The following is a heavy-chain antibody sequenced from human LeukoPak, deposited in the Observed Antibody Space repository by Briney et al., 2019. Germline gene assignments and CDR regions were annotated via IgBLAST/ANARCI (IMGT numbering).Heavy chain of an antibody. J-gene: IGHJ4*02. CDR1: GFTFSSYS. D-gene: IGHD3-22*01. CDR2: ISSSSSTI. CDR3: ARDYYDSSGYYYFDY. Sequence: PGGSLRLSCAASGFTFSSYSMNWVRQAPGKGLEWVSYISSSSSTIYYADSVKGRFTISRDNAKNSLYLQMNSLRAEDTAVYYCARDYYDSSGYYYFDYWGQGTLVTVSS. V-gene: IGHV3-48*01.